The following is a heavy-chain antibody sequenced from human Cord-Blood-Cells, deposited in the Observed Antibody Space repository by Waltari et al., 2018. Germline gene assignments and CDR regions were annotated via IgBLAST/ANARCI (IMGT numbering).Heavy chain of an antibody. D-gene: IGHD1-26*01. J-gene: IGHJ4*02. Sequence: EVQLVESGGGLVQPGGSLRLSCAASGFTFSSYVIHWVRQAPGKGLVWVSRINSDGSSTSYADSVKGRFTISRDNAKNTLYLQMNSLRAEDTAVYYCARDWGGATIDYWGQGTLVTVSS. V-gene: IGHV3-74*01. CDR1: GFTFSSYV. CDR2: INSDGSST. CDR3: ARDWGGATIDY.